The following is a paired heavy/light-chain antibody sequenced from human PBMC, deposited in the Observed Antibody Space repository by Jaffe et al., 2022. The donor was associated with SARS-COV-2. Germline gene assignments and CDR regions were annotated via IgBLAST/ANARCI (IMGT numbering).Heavy chain of an antibody. D-gene: IGHD3-3*01. Sequence: QVQLVESGGGVVQPGRSLRLSCAASGFTFSSYAMHWVRQAPGKGLEWVAVISYDGSNKYYADSVKGRFTISRDNSKNTLYLQMNSLRAEDTAVYYCARADDFWSGSKPEPLNYYYYGMDVWGQGTTVTVSS. J-gene: IGHJ6*02. CDR3: ARADDFWSGSKPEPLNYYYYGMDV. V-gene: IGHV3-30-3*01. CDR2: ISYDGSNK. CDR1: GFTFSSYA.
Light chain of an antibody. CDR3: QSADSSGAYV. V-gene: IGLV3-25*03. Sequence: SYELTQPPSVSVSPGQTARITCSGDALPKQYAYWYQQKPGQAPVLVIYKDSERPSGIPERFSGSSSGTTVTLTISGVQAEDEADYYCQSADSSGAYVFGTGTKVTVL. CDR2: KDS. J-gene: IGLJ1*01. CDR1: ALPKQY.